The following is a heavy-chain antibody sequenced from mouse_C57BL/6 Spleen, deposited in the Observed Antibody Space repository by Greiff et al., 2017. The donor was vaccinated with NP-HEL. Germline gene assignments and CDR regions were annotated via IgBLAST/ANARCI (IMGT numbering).Heavy chain of an antibody. CDR2: IDPEDGET. J-gene: IGHJ4*01. Sequence: EVQVVESGAELVKPGASVKLSCTASGFNIKDYYMHWVKQRTEQGLEWIGRIDPEDGETKYAPKFQGKATITADTSSNTAYLQLSSLTSEDTAVYYCARSDYDGTESYAMDYWGQGTSVTVSS. V-gene: IGHV14-2*01. CDR3: ARSDYDGTESYAMDY. CDR1: GFNIKDYY. D-gene: IGHD2-4*01.